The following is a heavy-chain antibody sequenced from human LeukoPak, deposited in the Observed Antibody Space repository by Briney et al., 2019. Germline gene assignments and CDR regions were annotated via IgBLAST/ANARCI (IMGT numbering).Heavy chain of an antibody. CDR1: GFTFSSYD. V-gene: IGHV3-30*18. CDR3: AKDRQWGSGWYRIGYYGMDV. CDR2: ISYDGSNK. Sequence: GGSLRLSCAASGFTFSSYDMHWVRQATGKGLEWVAVISYDGSNKYYADSVKGRFTISRDNSKNTLYPQMNSLRAEDTAVYYCAKDRQWGSGWYRIGYYGMDVWGQGTTVTVSS. D-gene: IGHD6-19*01. J-gene: IGHJ6*02.